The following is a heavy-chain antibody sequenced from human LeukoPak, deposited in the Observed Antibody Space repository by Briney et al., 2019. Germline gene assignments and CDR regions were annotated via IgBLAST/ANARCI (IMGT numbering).Heavy chain of an antibody. CDR2: IYYGGST. J-gene: IGHJ5*02. D-gene: IGHD5-24*01. Sequence: HSETLSLTCTVSGGSISSYYWSWIRQPPGKGLEWIGYIYYGGSTNYNPSLKSRVTISVDTSKNQFSLKLSSVTAADTAVYYCTRDGVGGEMATWGQGTLVTVSS. V-gene: IGHV4-59*12. CDR3: TRDGVGGEMAT. CDR1: GGSISSYY.